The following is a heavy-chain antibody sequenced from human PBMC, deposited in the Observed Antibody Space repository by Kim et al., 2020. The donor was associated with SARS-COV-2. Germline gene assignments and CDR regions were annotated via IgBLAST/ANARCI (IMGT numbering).Heavy chain of an antibody. CDR3: ARAAYSNYGWFDP. CDR2: IYYSGST. J-gene: IGHJ5*02. CDR1: GGSISSYY. V-gene: IGHV4-59*01. D-gene: IGHD4-4*01. Sequence: SETLSLTCTVSGGSISSYYWSWIRQPPGKGLEWIGYIYYSGSTNYNPSLKSRVTISVDTSKNQFSLKLSSVTAADTAVYYCARAAYSNYGWFDPWGQGTL.